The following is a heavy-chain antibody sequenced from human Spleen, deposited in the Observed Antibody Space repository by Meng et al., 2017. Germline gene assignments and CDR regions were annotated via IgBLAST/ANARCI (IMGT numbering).Heavy chain of an antibody. J-gene: IGHJ4*02. D-gene: IGHD6-19*01. V-gene: IGHV4-4*02. CDR1: GGSISSTKW. CDR2: IYHSGST. Sequence: QGRPHESGPGLVKPSGTLSLTCAVSGGSISSTKWWNWVRQTPGKGLEWIGEIYHSGSTNYNPPLKSRVTMSVDGSKNQFSLKLTSVTAADTAVYYCASYNSGWPQFDSWGQGTLVTVSS. CDR3: ASYNSGWPQFDS.